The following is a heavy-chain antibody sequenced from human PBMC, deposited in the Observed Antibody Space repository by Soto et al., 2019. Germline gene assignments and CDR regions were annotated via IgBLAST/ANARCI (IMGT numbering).Heavy chain of an antibody. CDR1: GYPFGGYA. CDR2: VSAHTGDS. V-gene: IGHV1-18*01. J-gene: IGHJ4*02. CDR3: ARPSTSYGDYGWSLAY. Sequence: QVQLVQSRAEVKKPGASVKVSCKASGYPFGGYAIGWVRQAPGQGLEWMGWVSAHTGDSGYAQRLQGRVTLTTETSTSTAYMELRGLRSDDTAVYYCARPSTSYGDYGWSLAYWGQGTLVTVSS. D-gene: IGHD4-17*01.